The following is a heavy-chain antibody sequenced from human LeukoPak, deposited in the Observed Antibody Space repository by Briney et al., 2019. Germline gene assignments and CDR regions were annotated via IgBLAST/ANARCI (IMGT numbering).Heavy chain of an antibody. D-gene: IGHD5-24*01. V-gene: IGHV5-51*01. CDR2: IYPGDSGT. Sequence: GESLKISCKGSGYSFTSYWIGWVRQMPGKGLEWMGIIYPGDSGTRYSPSFQGQVTISADKSISTAYLQWSSLKASDTAMYYCARSRMATLDYFDYWGQGTLVTVSS. CDR3: ARSRMATLDYFDY. J-gene: IGHJ4*02. CDR1: GYSFTSYW.